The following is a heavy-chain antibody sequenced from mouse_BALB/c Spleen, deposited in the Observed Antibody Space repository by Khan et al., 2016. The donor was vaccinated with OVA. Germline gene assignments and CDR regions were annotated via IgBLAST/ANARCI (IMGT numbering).Heavy chain of an antibody. V-gene: IGHV9-3-1*01. J-gene: IGHJ1*01. CDR3: ASGGYWYFDV. CDR2: INTYTGEP. Sequence: QIQLVQFGPELKKPGETVKISCKASGYTFTNYGMNWVKQAPGKGLKWMGWINTYTGEPTYADDFKGRFAFSLETSASTAYLQINNLKNEDTATYFCASGGYWYFDVWGAWTTVTVSS. D-gene: IGHD1-1*02. CDR1: GYTFTNYG.